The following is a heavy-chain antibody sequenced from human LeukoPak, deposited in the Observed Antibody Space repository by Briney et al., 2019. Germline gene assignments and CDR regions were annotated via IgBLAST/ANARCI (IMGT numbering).Heavy chain of an antibody. Sequence: KASETLSLTCTVSGGPISSYYWSWIRQPPGKGLEWIGYIYYSGSTNYNPSLKSRVTISVDTSKNQFSLKQSSVTAADTAVYYCARAGGGYDSSGYYHTGPIDYWGQGTLVTVSS. V-gene: IGHV4-59*01. D-gene: IGHD3-22*01. CDR3: ARAGGGYDSSGYYHTGPIDY. CDR2: IYYSGST. J-gene: IGHJ4*02. CDR1: GGPISSYY.